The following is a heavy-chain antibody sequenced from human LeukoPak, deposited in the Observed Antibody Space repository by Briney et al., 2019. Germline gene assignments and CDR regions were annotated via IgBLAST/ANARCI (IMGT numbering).Heavy chain of an antibody. CDR2: ITNKADGGTT. Sequence: PGGSLRLSCTTPEFIFSNAWMNWVRQAPGKGLEWVGLITNKADGGTTNYAAPVKGRFSISRDDSENTLYLHMNSLKTEDTAVYYCSTYLGGRWGQGTLVTVSS. CDR1: EFIFSNAW. D-gene: IGHD3-16*01. V-gene: IGHV3-15*01. CDR3: STYLGGR. J-gene: IGHJ4*02.